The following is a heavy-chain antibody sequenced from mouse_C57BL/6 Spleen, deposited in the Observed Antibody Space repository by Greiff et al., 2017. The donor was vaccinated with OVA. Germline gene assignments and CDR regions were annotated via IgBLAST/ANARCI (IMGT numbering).Heavy chain of an antibody. Sequence: VQLKQSGPELVKPGDSVKISCKASGYSFTGYFMNWVMQSHGKGLEWIGRINPYNGDTFYNQKFKGKATLTVDKSSSTAHMELRSLTSEDSAVYYCARKPDYYGSNYGYFDYWGQGTTLTVSS. J-gene: IGHJ2*01. CDR2: INPYNGDT. D-gene: IGHD1-1*01. V-gene: IGHV1-20*01. CDR3: ARKPDYYGSNYGYFDY. CDR1: GYSFTGYF.